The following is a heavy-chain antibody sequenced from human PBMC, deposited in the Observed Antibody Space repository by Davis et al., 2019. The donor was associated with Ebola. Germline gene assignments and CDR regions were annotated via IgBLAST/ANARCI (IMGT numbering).Heavy chain of an antibody. J-gene: IGHJ4*02. Sequence: ASVKVSCKASGYTFTSYDINWVRQATGQGLEWMGWMNPNSGNTGYAQKFQGRVTMTRNTSISTAYMELSSLRSEDTAVYYCARLINWGGGYYFDYWGQGTLVTVSS. CDR2: MNPNSGNT. D-gene: IGHD7-27*01. CDR1: GYTFTSYD. V-gene: IGHV1-8*01. CDR3: ARLINWGGGYYFDY.